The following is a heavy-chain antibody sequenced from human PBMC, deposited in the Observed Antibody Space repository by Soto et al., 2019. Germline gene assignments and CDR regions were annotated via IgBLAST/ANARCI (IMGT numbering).Heavy chain of an antibody. J-gene: IGHJ4*02. V-gene: IGHV3-33*01. CDR3: ARGGGLSGGGPYFDY. Sequence: QVQLVESGGGVVQPGRSLRLSCAASGFTFSSYGMHWVRQAPGKGLEWVAVIWYDGSNKYYADSVKGRFTISRDKSKNTLYLQMNSLRAEDTAVYYCARGGGLSGGGPYFDYWGQGTLVTVSS. D-gene: IGHD3-10*01. CDR1: GFTFSSYG. CDR2: IWYDGSNK.